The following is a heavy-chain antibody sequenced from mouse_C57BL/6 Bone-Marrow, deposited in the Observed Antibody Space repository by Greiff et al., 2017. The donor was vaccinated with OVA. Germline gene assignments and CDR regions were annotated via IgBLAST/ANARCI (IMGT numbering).Heavy chain of an antibody. CDR1: GYSFTDYN. CDR2: INPNYGTT. V-gene: IGHV1-39*01. CDR3: AFYYGSSYRYFDV. D-gene: IGHD1-1*01. Sequence: VQLQQSGPELVKPGASVKISCKASGYSFTDYNMNWVKQSNGKSLEWIGVINPNYGTTSYNQKFKGKATLTVDQSSSTAYMQLNSLTSEDTAVYYCAFYYGSSYRYFDVWGTGTAVTVSS. J-gene: IGHJ1*03.